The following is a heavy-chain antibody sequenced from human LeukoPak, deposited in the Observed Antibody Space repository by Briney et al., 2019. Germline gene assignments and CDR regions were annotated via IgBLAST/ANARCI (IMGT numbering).Heavy chain of an antibody. CDR2: IKQDGSEK. J-gene: IGHJ4*02. CDR3: AINHDY. CDR1: GFTFSSYG. V-gene: IGHV3-7*01. Sequence: GGSLRLSCAASGFTFSSYGMHWVRQAPGKGLEWVANIKQDGSEKYYVDSVKGRFTISRDNTKNSVYLQMNSLRAEDTAVYYCAINHDYWGQGTLVTVSS. D-gene: IGHD1-14*01.